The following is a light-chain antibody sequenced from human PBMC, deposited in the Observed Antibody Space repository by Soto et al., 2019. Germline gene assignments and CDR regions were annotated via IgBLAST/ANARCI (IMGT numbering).Light chain of an antibody. CDR1: SSNIGSNT. Sequence: QYVLTQPPSVSATPGQRVTISCSGSSSNIGSNTVNWYRQLPETAPKLLIYSNTQRPSGVPDRFSGSKSGTSASLAISGLQSEDEADYYCAVWDDSLNGGVFGTGTKVTVL. V-gene: IGLV1-44*01. CDR2: SNT. J-gene: IGLJ1*01. CDR3: AVWDDSLNGGV.